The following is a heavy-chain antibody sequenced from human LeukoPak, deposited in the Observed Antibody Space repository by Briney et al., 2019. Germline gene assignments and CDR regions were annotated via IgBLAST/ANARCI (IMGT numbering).Heavy chain of an antibody. V-gene: IGHV4-34*01. CDR2: INHSGST. CDR3: ARLVNRYYGSGSYYNRNNWFDP. D-gene: IGHD3-10*01. J-gene: IGHJ5*02. Sequence: PSETLSLTCTVSGDSISGFHWSWIRQPPGKGLEWIGEINHSGSTNYNPSLKSRVTISVDTSKNQFSLKLSSVTAADTAVYYCARLVNRYYGSGSYYNRNNWFDPWGQGTLVTVSS. CDR1: GDSISGFH.